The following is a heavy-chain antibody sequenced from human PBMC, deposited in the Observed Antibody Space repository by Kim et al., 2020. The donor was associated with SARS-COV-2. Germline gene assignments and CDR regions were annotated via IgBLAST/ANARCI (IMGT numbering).Heavy chain of an antibody. D-gene: IGHD3-10*01. CDR1: GFTFSSYA. J-gene: IGHJ5*02. CDR2: ISYDGSNK. V-gene: IGHV3-30*04. CDR3: ARDPTIINYYGSGSYLFDP. Sequence: GGSLRLSCAASGFTFSSYAMHWVRQAPGKGLEWVAVISYDGSNKYYADSVKGRFTISRDNSKNTLYLQMNSLRAEDTAVYYCARDPTIINYYGSGSYLFDPWGQGTLVTVSS.